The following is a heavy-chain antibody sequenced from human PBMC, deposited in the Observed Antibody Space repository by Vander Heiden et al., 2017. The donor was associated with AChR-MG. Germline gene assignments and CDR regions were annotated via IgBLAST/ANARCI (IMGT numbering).Heavy chain of an antibody. CDR1: GGTFSSYA. V-gene: IGHV1-69*06. Sequence: QVQLLQSGAAVKKPGSSVTVSCKASGGTFSSYASSWVRQAPGQGLEWMGGIIPIFGTANYAQKFQGRVTITADKSTSTAYMELSSLRSEDTAVYYCARELGLSAGVPGYWGQGTLVTVSS. CDR3: ARELGLSAGVPGY. J-gene: IGHJ4*02. D-gene: IGHD6-19*01. CDR2: IIPIFGTA.